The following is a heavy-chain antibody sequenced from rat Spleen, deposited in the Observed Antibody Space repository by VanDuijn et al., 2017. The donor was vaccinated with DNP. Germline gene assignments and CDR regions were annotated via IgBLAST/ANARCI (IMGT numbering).Heavy chain of an antibody. J-gene: IGHJ2*01. V-gene: IGHV5-22*01. Sequence: EVQLVESGGGLVQPGRSLKLSCAASGFTFSDYYMAWVRQAPTKGLEWVAYTSYDGGSTYYGDSVKGRFTISRANVKSTLYLQMNSLRSEDMATYYCVRWYNSGYYFDYWGQGVMVTVSS. CDR3: VRWYNSGYYFDY. D-gene: IGHD4-3*01. CDR2: TSYDGGST. CDR1: GFTFSDYY.